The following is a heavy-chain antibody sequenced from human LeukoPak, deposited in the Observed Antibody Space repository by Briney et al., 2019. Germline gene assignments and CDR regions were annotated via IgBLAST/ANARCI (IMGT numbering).Heavy chain of an antibody. CDR2: IIPIFGTA. D-gene: IGHD6-13*01. V-gene: IGHV1-69*05. CDR3: ARDKRAYSSSWSGNSFDY. J-gene: IGHJ4*02. Sequence: ASVKVSCKASGGTFSSYAISWVRQAPGQGLEWMGGIIPIFGTANYAQKFQGRVTITTDESTSTAYMELSSLRSEDTAVYYCARDKRAYSSSWSGNSFDYWGQGTLVTVSS. CDR1: GGTFSSYA.